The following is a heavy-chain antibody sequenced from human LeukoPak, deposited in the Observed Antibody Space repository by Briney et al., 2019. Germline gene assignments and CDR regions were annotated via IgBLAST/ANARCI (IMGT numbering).Heavy chain of an antibody. Sequence: GGSLRLSCAASGFTFSSYSMNWVRQAPGKGLEWVSYISSSSSTIYYADSVKGRFTISRDNAKNSLYLQMNSLRAEDTAVYYCAREFPYYYDSSGYYHFDYWGQGTLVTVSS. CDR3: AREFPYYYDSSGYYHFDY. V-gene: IGHV3-48*01. D-gene: IGHD3-22*01. J-gene: IGHJ4*02. CDR2: ISSSSSTI. CDR1: GFTFSSYS.